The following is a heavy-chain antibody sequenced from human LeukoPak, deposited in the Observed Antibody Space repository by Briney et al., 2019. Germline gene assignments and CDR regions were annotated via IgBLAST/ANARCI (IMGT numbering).Heavy chain of an antibody. Sequence: PGGSLRLSCAASGVTFSSYGMRWGRQAPEKGVEWGAVISYDGSSKYYADSVKGRFTISRDNSKNTLYLQMNSLRAGDTAVYFCVRGLGRTTAFDIWGQGTMVTVSS. CDR1: GVTFSSYG. CDR3: VRGLGRTTAFDI. CDR2: ISYDGSSK. V-gene: IGHV3-30*03. J-gene: IGHJ3*02. D-gene: IGHD1-26*01.